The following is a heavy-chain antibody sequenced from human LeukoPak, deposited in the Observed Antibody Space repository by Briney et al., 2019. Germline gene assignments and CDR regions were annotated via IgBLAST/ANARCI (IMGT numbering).Heavy chain of an antibody. D-gene: IGHD3-10*01. V-gene: IGHV3-74*01. CDR1: GFTFRTYW. CDR2: INSDGSTT. CDR3: ARAGNYYFEY. J-gene: IGHJ4*02. Sequence: PGGSLRLSCAASGFTFRTYWTHWVRQTPGQGLVWVSRINSDGSTTNYADSVKGRFTVSRDNAQNTLYLQMSSLRAEDTAVYYCARAGNYYFEYWGQGALVTVSS.